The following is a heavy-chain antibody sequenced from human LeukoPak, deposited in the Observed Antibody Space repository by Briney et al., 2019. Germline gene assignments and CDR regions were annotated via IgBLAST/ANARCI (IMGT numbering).Heavy chain of an antibody. J-gene: IGHJ4*02. CDR1: GFTFSTYG. Sequence: GGSLRLSCAASGFTFSTYGMHWVRQAPGKGLEWVAVVSYDESSIYYADSVKGRFTISRDNSKNTLYLQMNSLRSEDTAVYYCARMYSNYFDYWGQGTLVTVSS. V-gene: IGHV3-30*03. D-gene: IGHD4-11*01. CDR3: ARMYSNYFDY. CDR2: VSYDESSI.